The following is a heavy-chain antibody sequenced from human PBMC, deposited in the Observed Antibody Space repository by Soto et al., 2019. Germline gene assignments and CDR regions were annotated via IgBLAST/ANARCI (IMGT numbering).Heavy chain of an antibody. CDR2: IKEDGSET. J-gene: IGHJ4*02. V-gene: IGHV3-7*01. Sequence: EVQLVESGGGLVQPGGSLRLSCAASGFTFKNYWMSWLRQAPGKGLDWAANIKEDGSETYYVDSVKGRFTISRDNAKNSLYLQMNSLRAEDTAVYYCAKGGSWDLDYWGQGALVTVSS. CDR1: GFTFKNYW. CDR3: AKGGSWDLDY. D-gene: IGHD1-26*01.